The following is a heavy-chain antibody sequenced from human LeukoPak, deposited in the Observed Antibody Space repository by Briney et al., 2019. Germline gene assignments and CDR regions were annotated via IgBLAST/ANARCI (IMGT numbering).Heavy chain of an antibody. V-gene: IGHV3-30*04. CDR2: ISYDGKKS. D-gene: IGHD3-3*01. CDR3: AKAAGKENGYDFWFEH. CDR1: GFSFNSYD. Sequence: GGSLRLSCAASGFSFNSYDMHWVRQAPGKGLEWVAVISYDGKKSYYADPVKGRFTISRDNPKSTVYLQMNSLRAEDTAVYYCAKAAGKENGYDFWFEHWGQGTLVTVSS. J-gene: IGHJ5*02.